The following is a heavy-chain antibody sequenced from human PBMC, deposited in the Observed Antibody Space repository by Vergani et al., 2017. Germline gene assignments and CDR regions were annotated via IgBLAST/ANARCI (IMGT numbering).Heavy chain of an antibody. CDR3: ARGRGEQLTQKGKINWFDP. CDR2: INHSGST. CDR1: GGSFNGYY. D-gene: IGHD6-13*01. V-gene: IGHV4-34*01. J-gene: IGHJ5*02. Sequence: QVQLQQRGAGLLKPSETLSLTCAVYGGSFNGYYWSWIRQPPGKGLEWIGEINHSGSTNYNPSLKSRVTISVDTSKNQFSLKLSSVTAADTAVYYCARGRGEQLTQKGKINWFDPWGQGTLVTVSS.